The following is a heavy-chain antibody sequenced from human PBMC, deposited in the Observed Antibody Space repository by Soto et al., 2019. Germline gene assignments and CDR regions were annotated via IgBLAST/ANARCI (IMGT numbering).Heavy chain of an antibody. Sequence: ASVQVSCHPSGYTFTSYGIHWVRQAPGQRLECMGCINAANGDTKYSPKFQGRVTITRDTSASTAYMELSSLRSEDTAVYYCVRRHVSATGIDWFDPWGQGTLVTVSS. CDR3: VRRHVSATGIDWFDP. V-gene: IGHV1-3*01. CDR2: INAANGDT. D-gene: IGHD6-13*01. J-gene: IGHJ5*02. CDR1: GYTFTSYG.